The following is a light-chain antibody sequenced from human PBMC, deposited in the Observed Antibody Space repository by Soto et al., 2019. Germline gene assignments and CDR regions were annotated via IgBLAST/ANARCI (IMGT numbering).Light chain of an antibody. J-gene: IGKJ4*01. V-gene: IGKV3-11*01. CDR1: QTVSRS. CDR2: DAS. CDR3: QQRTNGLT. Sequence: TQSPATLSFSPGERATLSCRASQTVSRSLAWYQQKPGQAPRLLIYDASKRATGIPARFSGSGFGTDFTLTISSLEPEDFAVYYCQQRTNGLTFGGGTKVDIK.